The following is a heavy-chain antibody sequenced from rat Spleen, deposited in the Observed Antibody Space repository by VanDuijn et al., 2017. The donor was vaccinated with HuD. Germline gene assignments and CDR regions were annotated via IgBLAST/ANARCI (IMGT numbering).Heavy chain of an antibody. V-gene: IGHV5-31*01. Sequence: EVQLVESGGGLVQPGRSLKLSCVASGFTLNNYWMTWIRQAPGRGLEWVASITNTGGITYYPDSVKGRFTISRDNGKSTLYLQMNSLRSEDTATYYCARDLTYYGYNPRSDYWGQGVMVTVSS. CDR3: ARDLTYYGYNPRSDY. CDR1: GFTLNNYW. CDR2: ITNTGGIT. D-gene: IGHD1-9*01. J-gene: IGHJ2*01.